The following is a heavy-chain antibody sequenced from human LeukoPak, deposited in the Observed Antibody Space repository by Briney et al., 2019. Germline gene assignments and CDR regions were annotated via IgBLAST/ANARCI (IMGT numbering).Heavy chain of an antibody. V-gene: IGHV3-30*18. CDR3: AKEATVTTNWLDP. D-gene: IGHD4-17*01. CDR1: GFTFNSYG. CDR2: TSYAGNNQ. Sequence: GGSLRLSCAASGFTFNSYGMHRVRQAPGKGLEWVAVTSYAGNNQYYADSVKGRFTVSRDNSKNTLYLQMNSLRPEDTAVYYCAKEATVTTNWLDPWGQGTLVTVSS. J-gene: IGHJ5*02.